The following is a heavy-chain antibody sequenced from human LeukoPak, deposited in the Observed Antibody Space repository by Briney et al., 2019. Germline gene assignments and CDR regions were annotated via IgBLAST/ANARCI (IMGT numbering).Heavy chain of an antibody. D-gene: IGHD3-10*01. V-gene: IGHV3-30*04. CDR2: ISYDGSNK. J-gene: IGHJ4*02. CDR1: GFTFSSYA. CDR3: AKDYGSGSYSSSGYYFDY. Sequence: PGGSLRLSCAASGFTFSSYAMHWVRQAPGKGLEWVAVISYDGSNKYYADSVKGRFTISRDNSKNTLYLQMNSLRAEDTAVYYCAKDYGSGSYSSSGYYFDYWGQGTLVTVSS.